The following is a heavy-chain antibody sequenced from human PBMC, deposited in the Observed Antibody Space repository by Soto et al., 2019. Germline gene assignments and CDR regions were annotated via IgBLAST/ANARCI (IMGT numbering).Heavy chain of an antibody. CDR2: INHSGST. D-gene: IGHD3-16*01. J-gene: IGHJ5*02. Sequence: SETLSLTCAVYGGSFSGYYWSWIRQPPGKGLEWIGEINHSGSTNYNPSLKSRVTISVDTSKNQFSLKLSSVTAADTAVYYCARGGGAVPYNWFDPWGQGTLVTVSS. CDR1: GGSFSGYY. V-gene: IGHV4-34*01. CDR3: ARGGGAVPYNWFDP.